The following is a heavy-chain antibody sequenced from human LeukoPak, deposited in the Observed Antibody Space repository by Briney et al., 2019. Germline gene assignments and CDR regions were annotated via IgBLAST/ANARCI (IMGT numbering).Heavy chain of an antibody. D-gene: IGHD5-24*01. V-gene: IGHV3-9*01. Sequence: GGSLRLSCAASGFTFDDYAMHWVRQAPGKGLEWVSGISWNSGSIGYADSVKGRFTISRDNAKNSPYLQMNSLRAEDTALYYCAKGFHVEMATTIDYWGQGTLVTVSS. CDR3: AKGFHVEMATTIDY. CDR2: ISWNSGSI. J-gene: IGHJ4*02. CDR1: GFTFDDYA.